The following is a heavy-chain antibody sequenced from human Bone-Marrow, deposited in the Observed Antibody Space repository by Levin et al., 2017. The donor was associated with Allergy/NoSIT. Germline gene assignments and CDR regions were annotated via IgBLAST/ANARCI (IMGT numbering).Heavy chain of an antibody. Sequence: SETLSLTCAISGDSVSSNSAAWNWIRQSPSRGLEWLGRTYYRSKWYNDYAVSVKSRITINPDTSKNQFSLQLNSVTPEDTAVYYCARDQGYCSGGNCYWWFDPWGQGTLVTVSS. V-gene: IGHV6-1*01. D-gene: IGHD2-15*01. CDR3: ARDQGYCSGGNCYWWFDP. CDR1: GDSVSSNSAA. CDR2: TYYRSKWYN. J-gene: IGHJ5*02.